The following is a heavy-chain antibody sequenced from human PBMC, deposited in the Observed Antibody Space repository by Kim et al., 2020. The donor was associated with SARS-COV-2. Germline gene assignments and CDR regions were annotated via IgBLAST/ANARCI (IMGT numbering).Heavy chain of an antibody. Sequence: GGSLRLSCAASGFTFSSYWMHWVRQAPGKGLVWVSRINSDGSSTSYADSVKGRFTISRDNAKNTLYLQMNSLRAEDTAVYYCARAFVSGVRGVIMNGYYYYGMDVWGQGTTVTVSS. D-gene: IGHD3-10*01. J-gene: IGHJ6*02. CDR2: INSDGSST. CDR3: ARAFVSGVRGVIMNGYYYYGMDV. CDR1: GFTFSSYW. V-gene: IGHV3-74*01.